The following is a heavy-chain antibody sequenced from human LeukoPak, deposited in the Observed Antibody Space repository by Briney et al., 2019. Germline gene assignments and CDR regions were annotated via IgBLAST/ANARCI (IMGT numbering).Heavy chain of an antibody. J-gene: IGHJ5*02. CDR1: GGSISSGGYY. CDR3: ARVGGRFLEIDP. Sequence: TTSGTLSLTCTVSGGSISSGGYYWSWIRQHPGKGLEWIGYIYYSGTTYYNPSLKSRVTISVDTSKNQCSLKLSSVTAADTAVYYCARVGGRFLEIDPWGQGTLVTVSS. CDR2: IYYSGTT. V-gene: IGHV4-31*03. D-gene: IGHD3-3*01.